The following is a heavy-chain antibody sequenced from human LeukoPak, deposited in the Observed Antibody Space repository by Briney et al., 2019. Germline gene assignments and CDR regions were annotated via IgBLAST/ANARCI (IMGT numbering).Heavy chain of an antibody. V-gene: IGHV3-33*01. CDR3: ARLSTPVENSGHHLDY. J-gene: IGHJ4*02. CDR1: GFTFSSYG. Sequence: GGSLRLSCAASGFTFSSYGMHWVRQAPGKGLEWVAVIWYDGSNKYYADSVKGRFTISRDNSKNTLYLQMNSLRAEDTAVYYCARLSTPVENSGHHLDYWGQGTLVTVFS. D-gene: IGHD1-26*01. CDR2: IWYDGSNK.